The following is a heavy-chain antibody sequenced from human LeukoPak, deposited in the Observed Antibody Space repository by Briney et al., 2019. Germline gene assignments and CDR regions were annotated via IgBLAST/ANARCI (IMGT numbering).Heavy chain of an antibody. CDR2: VSGSGGST. V-gene: IGHV3-23*01. Sequence: GGSLRLPCAASGFTFSSYAMTWVRQAPGKGLEWVSSVSGSGGSTSYADSVKGRFTISRDNSMNTLFLQMNSLRPEDTAVYYCAKGGIQLWYYLDYWGQGTLVTVSS. CDR3: AKGGIQLWYYLDY. J-gene: IGHJ4*02. CDR1: GFTFSSYA. D-gene: IGHD5-18*01.